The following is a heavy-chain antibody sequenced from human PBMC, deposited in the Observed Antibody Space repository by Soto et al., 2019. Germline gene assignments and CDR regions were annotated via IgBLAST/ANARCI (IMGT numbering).Heavy chain of an antibody. CDR2: ISSSSSYI. D-gene: IGHD5-12*01. J-gene: IGHJ6*02. CDR3: ARGVDIVATMPLNGMDV. Sequence: GSLRLSRAASGFTFSSYSMNWVRQAPGKGLEWVSSISSSSSYIYYADSVKGRFTISRDNAKNSLYLQVNSLRAEDTAVYFCARGVDIVATMPLNGMDVWGQGTTVTVSS. CDR1: GFTFSSYS. V-gene: IGHV3-21*01.